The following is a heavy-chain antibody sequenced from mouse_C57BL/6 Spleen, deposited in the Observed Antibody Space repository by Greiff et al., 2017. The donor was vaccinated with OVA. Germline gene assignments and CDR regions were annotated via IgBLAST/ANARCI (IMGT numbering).Heavy chain of an antibody. CDR2: ISSGSSTI. D-gene: IGHD2-1*01. J-gene: IGHJ4*01. CDR3: ARSGNYYDYYAMDY. Sequence: EVQLVESGGGLVKPGGSLKLSCAASGFTFSDYGMHWVRQAPEKGLEWVAYISSGSSTIYYADTVKGRFTISRDNAKNTLFLQMTSLRSEDTAMYYCARSGNYYDYYAMDYWGQGTSVTVSS. CDR1: GFTFSDYG. V-gene: IGHV5-17*01.